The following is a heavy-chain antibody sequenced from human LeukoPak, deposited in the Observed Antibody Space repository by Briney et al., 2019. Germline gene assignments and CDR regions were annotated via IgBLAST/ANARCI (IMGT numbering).Heavy chain of an antibody. J-gene: IGHJ3*02. V-gene: IGHV1-18*01. CDR2: ISAYNGNT. Sequence: ASVKVSCKASGYTFTSYGISWLRQSPGQGLEWMGWISAYNGNTKDAQKLQGRVTMTTETSASTAYMVLMNLRSDDTAVYYCARDWGRDGYNFDAFDIWGQGTMVTVSS. D-gene: IGHD5-24*01. CDR1: GYTFTSYG. CDR3: ARDWGRDGYNFDAFDI.